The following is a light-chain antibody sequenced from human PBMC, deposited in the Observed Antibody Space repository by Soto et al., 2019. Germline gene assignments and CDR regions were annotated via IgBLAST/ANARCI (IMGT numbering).Light chain of an antibody. CDR2: GAS. Sequence: EIVRTQSPATLSVSPGERATLSCRASQSVSSDLAWYQQKPGQAPRLLIYGASTRATGVPARFSGSGSGTEFTLTISSLQSEDLAVYFCQQYYKWPTSTFGQGTKVDIK. CDR1: QSVSSD. J-gene: IGKJ1*01. CDR3: QQYYKWPTST. V-gene: IGKV3-15*01.